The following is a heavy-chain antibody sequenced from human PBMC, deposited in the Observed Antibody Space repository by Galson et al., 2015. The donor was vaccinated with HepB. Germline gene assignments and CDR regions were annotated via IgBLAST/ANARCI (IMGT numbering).Heavy chain of an antibody. CDR1: GFTFSSYA. D-gene: IGHD3-10*01. Sequence: SLRLSCAASGFTFSSYAMHWVRQAPGKGLEWVAVISYDGSNKYYADSVKGRFTISRDNSKNTLYLQMNSLRAEDTAVYYCARDRSAGDLSVGDNMFDYWGQGTLVTVSS. J-gene: IGHJ4*02. CDR2: ISYDGSNK. CDR3: ARDRSAGDLSVGDNMFDY. V-gene: IGHV3-30-3*01.